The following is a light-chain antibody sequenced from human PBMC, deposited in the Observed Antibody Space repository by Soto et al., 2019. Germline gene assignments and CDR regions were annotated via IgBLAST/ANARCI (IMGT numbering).Light chain of an antibody. J-gene: IGKJ5*01. V-gene: IGKV3-15*01. CDR2: GAS. CDR3: QQYYDWPLIT. CDR1: QSVSSS. Sequence: EIVITQSPATLSVSPGERATLSCKASQSVSSSLAWYQQKPGQAPRLLIFGASIRATGVPARFSGSGSGTAFTLTISGLQSEDFALYSCQQYYDWPLITFGQGTRLEI.